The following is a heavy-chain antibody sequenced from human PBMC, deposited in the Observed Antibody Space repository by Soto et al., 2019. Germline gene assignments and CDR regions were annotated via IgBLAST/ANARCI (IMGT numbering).Heavy chain of an antibody. D-gene: IGHD2-2*01. V-gene: IGHV1-2*02. CDR1: GYTFTGYY. Sequence: QVQLVQSGAEVKTPGASVRVSCKASGYTFTGYYIHWVREAPGQGLEWMGWINPQTGGTSYAQKFQGRGTLSRDTSINTAYLERSRLRFDDAAVYFCARERYQVISDGMDVWGQGTTVTVSS. J-gene: IGHJ6*02. CDR2: INPQTGGT. CDR3: ARERYQVISDGMDV.